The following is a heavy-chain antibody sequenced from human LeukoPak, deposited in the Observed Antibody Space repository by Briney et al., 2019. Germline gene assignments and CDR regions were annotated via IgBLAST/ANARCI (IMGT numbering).Heavy chain of an antibody. CDR1: GGSFSGYY. CDR3: ARGPLIDY. Sequence: PSETLCLTCAVYGGSFSGYYWSWIRQPPGKGLEWIGEINHSGSTNYNPSLKSRVTISVDTSKNQFSLKLSSVTAADTAVYYCARGPLIDYWGQGTLVTVSS. J-gene: IGHJ4*02. V-gene: IGHV4-34*01. CDR2: INHSGST.